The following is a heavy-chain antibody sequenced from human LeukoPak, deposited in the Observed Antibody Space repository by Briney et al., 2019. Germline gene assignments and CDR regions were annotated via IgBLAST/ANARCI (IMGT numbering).Heavy chain of an antibody. Sequence: ASETLSLTCAVYGGSFSGYYWSWIRQPPGKGLEWIGEINHSGSTNYNPSLKSRVTISVDTSKNQFSLKLSSVTAADTAVYYCARGRTRRLKDAFDIWGQGTMVTVSS. D-gene: IGHD6-25*01. CDR3: ARGRTRRLKDAFDI. V-gene: IGHV4-34*01. CDR2: INHSGST. J-gene: IGHJ3*02. CDR1: GGSFSGYY.